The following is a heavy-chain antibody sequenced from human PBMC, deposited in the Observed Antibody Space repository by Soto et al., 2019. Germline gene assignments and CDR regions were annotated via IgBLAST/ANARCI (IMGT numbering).Heavy chain of an antibody. CDR1: GYTFTGYF. Sequence: ASVKVSCKASGYTFTGYFMHWVRQAPGQGLEWMGWINPNSGGTNYAQKFQGWVTMTRDTSISTAYMELSRLRSEDTAVYYCAADVYYYDSSGYRSAGYWGQGTLVTVSS. J-gene: IGHJ4*02. V-gene: IGHV1-2*04. CDR2: INPNSGGT. D-gene: IGHD3-22*01. CDR3: AADVYYYDSSGYRSAGY.